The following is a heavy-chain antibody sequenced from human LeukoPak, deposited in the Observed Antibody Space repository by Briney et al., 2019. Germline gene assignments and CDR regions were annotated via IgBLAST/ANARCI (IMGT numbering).Heavy chain of an antibody. CDR3: ARDPSPSDYVWGSYRLC. V-gene: IGHV3-30-3*01. Sequence: GGSLRLSCAASGFTFSSYAMHWVRQAPGKGLEWVAVISYDGSNKYYADSVKGRFTISRDNSKNTLYLQMNSLRAEDTAVYYCARDPSPSDYVWGSYRLCWGQGTLVTVSS. J-gene: IGHJ4*02. CDR2: ISYDGSNK. D-gene: IGHD3-16*02. CDR1: GFTFSSYA.